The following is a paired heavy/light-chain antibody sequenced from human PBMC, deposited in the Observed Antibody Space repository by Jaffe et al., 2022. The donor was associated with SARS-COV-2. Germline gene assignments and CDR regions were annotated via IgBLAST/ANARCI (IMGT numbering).Heavy chain of an antibody. CDR3: ARLSCSGGTCYFDF. Sequence: EVQLVESGGGVVRPGGSLRVSCAASGFRFDDYGMHWVRQVPGKGLEWVSGITWNGGSTAYGDSVKGRFTISRDNAKSSLDLQMSSLRAEDTAFYHCARLSCSGGTCYFDFWGQGTLVTVSS. D-gene: IGHD2-15*01. V-gene: IGHV3-20*01. CDR1: GFRFDDYG. CDR2: ITWNGGST. J-gene: IGHJ4*02.
Light chain of an antibody. J-gene: IGLJ3*02. CDR2: GNN. V-gene: IGLV1-40*01. CDR1: SSNIGAGY. Sequence: QSVLTQPPSVSGAPGQRVTISCTGSSSNIGAGYVHWYQHLPGKAPKLLIYGNNNRPSAVPDRFSGSKSGTSASLAITGLQPDDEADYYCQSYDSRLSGSVFGGGTKVTVL. CDR3: QSYDSRLSGSV.